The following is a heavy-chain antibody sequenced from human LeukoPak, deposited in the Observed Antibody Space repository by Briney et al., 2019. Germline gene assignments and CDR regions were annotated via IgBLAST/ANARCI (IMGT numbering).Heavy chain of an antibody. V-gene: IGHV1-18*04. CDR1: GYTFVTYG. CDR3: ARDYYGSGSYYDMDAFDI. Sequence: ASVKVSRKASGYTFVTYGISWVRQAPGQGLEWMGRISSYNGNTEYAQKFQGRVTMTTDTSTSTAYMQVRSLRSDDTAVYYCARDYYGSGSYYDMDAFDIWGQGTMVTVSS. J-gene: IGHJ3*02. D-gene: IGHD3-10*01. CDR2: ISSYNGNT.